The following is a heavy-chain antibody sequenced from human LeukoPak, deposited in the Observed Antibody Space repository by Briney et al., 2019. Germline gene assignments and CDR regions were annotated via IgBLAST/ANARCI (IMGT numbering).Heavy chain of an antibody. CDR1: GFTFSSYS. Sequence: GGSLRLSCAASGFTFSSYSMNWVRQAPGKGLEWVSSISSSSTYIYYADSVKGRFTISRDNAKNSLYLQMNSLRAEDTAVYYCASTAELSYYDFWSGSVPLDYWGQGTLVTVSS. V-gene: IGHV3-21*01. D-gene: IGHD3-3*01. CDR2: ISSSSTYI. CDR3: ASTAELSYYDFWSGSVPLDY. J-gene: IGHJ4*02.